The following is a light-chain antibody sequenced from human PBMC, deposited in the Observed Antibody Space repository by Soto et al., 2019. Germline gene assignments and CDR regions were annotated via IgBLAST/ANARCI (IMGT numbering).Light chain of an antibody. J-gene: IGKJ1*01. V-gene: IGKV3-15*01. CDR3: QQCDDWPRT. Sequence: EIVMTQSPATLSVSPGERVTLSCRASQSVGNNLAWYQQKPGQAPRLLIHGASTRATGVPVRFSGSGSGTEFTLTISSLQSEDFAVYYCQQCDDWPRTFGQGTKVDIK. CDR2: GAS. CDR1: QSVGNN.